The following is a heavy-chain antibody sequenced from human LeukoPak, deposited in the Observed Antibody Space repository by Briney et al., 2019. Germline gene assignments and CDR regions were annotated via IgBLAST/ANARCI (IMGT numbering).Heavy chain of an antibody. CDR2: IYYSGGT. CDR1: GGSINRHY. Sequence: SETLSLTCNVSGGSINRHYWTWIRQTPQRGLEWIGYIYYSGGTNYNPSLKSRVTISVDTSKNQFSLKLSSVTAADTAVYYCARGGRGYCSSTSCYSAFDIRGQGTMVTVSS. CDR3: ARGGRGYCSSTSCYSAFDI. V-gene: IGHV4-59*08. D-gene: IGHD2-2*02. J-gene: IGHJ3*02.